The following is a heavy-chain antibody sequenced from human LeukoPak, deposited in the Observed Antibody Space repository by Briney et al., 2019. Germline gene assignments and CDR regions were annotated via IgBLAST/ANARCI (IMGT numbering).Heavy chain of an antibody. CDR3: ARASRYCSSTSCYRVYNWFDP. J-gene: IGHJ5*02. CDR2: INHSGST. CDR1: GGSFSGYY. D-gene: IGHD2-2*02. Sequence: SSETLSLTCAVYGGSFSGYYWSWIRQPPGKGLEWIGEINHSGSTNYNPSLKSRVTISVDTSKNQFSLKLSSVTAADTAVYYCARASRYCSSTSCYRVYNWFDPWGQGTLVTVSS. V-gene: IGHV4-34*01.